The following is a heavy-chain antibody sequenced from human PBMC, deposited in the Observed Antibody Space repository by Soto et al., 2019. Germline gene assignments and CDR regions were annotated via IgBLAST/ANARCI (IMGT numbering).Heavy chain of an antibody. V-gene: IGHV4-59*08. CDR2: IYYSGST. CDR3: ARRWGSAADY. D-gene: IGHD2-15*01. J-gene: IGHJ4*02. Sequence: SETLSLTCTVSGGSISSYYWSWIRQPPGKGLEWIGYIYYSGSTNYNPSLKSRVTISVDTSRNQFSLKLSSVTAADTAVYYCARRWGSAADYWGQGTLVTVSS. CDR1: GGSISSYY.